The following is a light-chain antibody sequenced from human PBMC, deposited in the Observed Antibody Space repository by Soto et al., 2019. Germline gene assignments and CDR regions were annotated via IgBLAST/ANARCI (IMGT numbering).Light chain of an antibody. V-gene: IGLV2-11*01. J-gene: IGLJ1*01. Sequence: QSALTQPRSVSGSPGQSVTISCTGTSSDVGGYNYVSWYQQHPGKAPKFMIYDVSKRPSGVPDRFSGSKSGNTASLTISGLQAEDEADYYCCSYAGSYTHYVFGTGTKVTV. CDR3: CSYAGSYTHYV. CDR1: SSDVGGYNY. CDR2: DVS.